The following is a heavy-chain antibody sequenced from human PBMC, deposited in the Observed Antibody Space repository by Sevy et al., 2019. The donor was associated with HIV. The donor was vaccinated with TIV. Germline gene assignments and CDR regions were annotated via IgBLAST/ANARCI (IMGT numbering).Heavy chain of an antibody. CDR3: VKDRLGNYYYYGMDV. Sequence: GGSLRLSCAASGFTFSSYGMHWVRQAPGKGLEWVAVISYDGSNKYYADSVKGRFTISRDNSKNTLYLQMNSLRAEDTAVYYCVKDRLGNYYYYGMDVWGQGTTVTVSS. CDR1: GFTFSSYG. CDR2: ISYDGSNK. V-gene: IGHV3-30*18. J-gene: IGHJ6*02. D-gene: IGHD1-1*01.